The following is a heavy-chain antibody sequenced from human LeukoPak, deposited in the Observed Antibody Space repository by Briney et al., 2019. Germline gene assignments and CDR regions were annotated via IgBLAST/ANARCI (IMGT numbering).Heavy chain of an antibody. CDR3: AGTPEFCSGGSCYSEGYFDY. Sequence: GGSLRLSCAASGFTFSSYAMHWVRQAPGKGLEYVSAVSSNGGSTYYANSVKGRFTISRDNSKNTLYLQMGSLRAEDMAVYYCAGTPEFCSGGSCYSEGYFDYWGQGTLVTVSS. D-gene: IGHD2-15*01. CDR2: VSSNGGST. J-gene: IGHJ4*02. V-gene: IGHV3-64*01. CDR1: GFTFSSYA.